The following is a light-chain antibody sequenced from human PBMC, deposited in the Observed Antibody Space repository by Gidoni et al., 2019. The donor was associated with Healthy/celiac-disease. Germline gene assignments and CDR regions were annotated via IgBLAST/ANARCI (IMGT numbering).Light chain of an antibody. V-gene: IGLV1-47*01. CDR1: SSNY. Sequence: QSVLSQPHSASGTPGQRVTISCSKTSSNYVDWSQQFPGTAPKLLIYRKNQRPSGAPGRFSGSKSGTSASLAISGRRSEDEADYYGAAWDDSLSGWVFGGGTKLSVL. CDR3: AAWDDSLSGWV. J-gene: IGLJ3*02. CDR2: RKN.